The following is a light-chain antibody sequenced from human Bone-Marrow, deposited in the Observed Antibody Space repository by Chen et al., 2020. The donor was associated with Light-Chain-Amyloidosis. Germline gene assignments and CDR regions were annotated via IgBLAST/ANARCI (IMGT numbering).Light chain of an antibody. V-gene: IGLV2-14*01. CDR1: SSDVGGYNY. CDR2: DVS. J-gene: IGLJ2*01. CDR3: SSYTSGSTLVV. Sequence: QSALTQPASVSGSPGQSLTISCTGTSSDVGGYNYVSWYQQHPGKAPKLMIYDVSNRPSGVSTRFAGYKSGNPASRTISGRQAEDEADYYCSSYTSGSTLVVFGGGTKLTVL.